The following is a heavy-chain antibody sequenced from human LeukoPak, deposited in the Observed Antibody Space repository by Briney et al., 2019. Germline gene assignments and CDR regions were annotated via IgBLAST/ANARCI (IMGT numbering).Heavy chain of an antibody. Sequence: PGGSLRLSCAASGFTFSSYWMHWVRQAPGNALVWVSRINSDGSSTSYADSVKGRFTISRDNAKNTLYLQMNSLRAEDTAVYYCARGYPFDYWGQGTLVTVSS. CDR1: GFTFSSYW. CDR3: ARGYPFDY. V-gene: IGHV3-74*01. CDR2: INSDGSST. D-gene: IGHD1-1*01. J-gene: IGHJ4*02.